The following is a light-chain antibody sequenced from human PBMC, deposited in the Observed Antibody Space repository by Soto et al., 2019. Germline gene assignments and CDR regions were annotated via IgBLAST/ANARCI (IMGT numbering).Light chain of an antibody. V-gene: IGKV1-33*01. Sequence: DIPMTQSPSSLSASVGDRVTITCQASQDIADFLNWYQHKPGKAPKLLIFESSHLETGVPSRFSGSGSGTHFTFTIDSLQPEDIATYYCQQCFTTFTFGPGTKVEI. CDR2: ESS. CDR1: QDIADF. J-gene: IGKJ3*01. CDR3: QQCFTTFT.